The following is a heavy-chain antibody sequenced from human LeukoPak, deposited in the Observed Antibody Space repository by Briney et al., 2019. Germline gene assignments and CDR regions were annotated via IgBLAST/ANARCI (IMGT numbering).Heavy chain of an antibody. Sequence: PSETLSLTCTVSGGSINGYYWSWIRQSPGKGLESLGYIYYTGSTNYNPSLKSRVTISVDTSKNQFSLKLSSVTAADTAVYYCARAYHFSGWPYYFDYWGQGTLVTVSS. CDR3: ARAYHFSGWPYYFDY. CDR1: GGSINGYY. CDR2: IYYTGST. D-gene: IGHD6-19*01. J-gene: IGHJ4*02. V-gene: IGHV4-59*01.